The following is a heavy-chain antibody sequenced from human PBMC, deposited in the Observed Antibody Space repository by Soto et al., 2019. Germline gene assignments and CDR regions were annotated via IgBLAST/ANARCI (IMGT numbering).Heavy chain of an antibody. Sequence: ASVKVSCKASGYTFTSYYMHWVRQAPGQGLEWMGIINPSGGSTSYAQKFQGRVTMTRDTSTSTVYMELSSLRSEDTAVYYCATSLDRGYCSGGSCYPATRGTAFDIWGQGTMVTVSS. V-gene: IGHV1-46*01. D-gene: IGHD2-15*01. CDR2: INPSGGST. J-gene: IGHJ3*02. CDR3: ATSLDRGYCSGGSCYPATRGTAFDI. CDR1: GYTFTSYY.